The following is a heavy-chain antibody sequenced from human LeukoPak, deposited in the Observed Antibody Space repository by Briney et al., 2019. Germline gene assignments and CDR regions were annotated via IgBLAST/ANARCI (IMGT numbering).Heavy chain of an antibody. V-gene: IGHV4-34*01. D-gene: IGHD2-2*01. CDR1: GGAFSGYY. J-gene: IGHJ5*02. CDR3: ARGYCSSTSCQGRGFDP. CDR2: INHSGRT. Sequence: SETLSLTSAVYGGAFSGYYWSWIRQPPGKGREGIAEINHSGRTNYNPSLKRRVTISVDTTKNQYSLQLSSVTAEDTAVYYCARGYCSSTSCQGRGFDPWGQGTLVTVSS.